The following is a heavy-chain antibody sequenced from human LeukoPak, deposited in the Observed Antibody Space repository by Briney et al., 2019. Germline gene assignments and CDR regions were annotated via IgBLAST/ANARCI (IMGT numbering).Heavy chain of an antibody. V-gene: IGHV4-34*01. CDR2: INHSGST. D-gene: IGHD2-2*01. CDR3: ARPHTAHVVPAGYYFDY. J-gene: IGHJ4*02. CDR1: GGSFSGYY. Sequence: SETLSLTCAVYGGSFSGYYWSWIRQPPGKGLEWIGEINHSGSTNYNPSLKSRVTISVDTSKNQFSLKLSSVTAADTAVYYCARPHTAHVVPAGYYFDYWGQGALVTVSS.